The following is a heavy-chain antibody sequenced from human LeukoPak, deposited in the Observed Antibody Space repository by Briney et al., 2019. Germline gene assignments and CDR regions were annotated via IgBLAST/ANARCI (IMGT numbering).Heavy chain of an antibody. V-gene: IGHV3-64*01. CDR1: GFTFSSYA. D-gene: IGHD1-26*01. CDR2: ISSNGGTT. J-gene: IGHJ4*02. Sequence: PGGTLRLSCAASGFTFSSYAMYWVRQAPGKGLEYVSVISSNGGTTYYANSVKGRFTISRDNSKNTLYLQMNSLRAEDTAVYYCAREAFVGATDYWGQGTLVTVSS. CDR3: AREAFVGATDY.